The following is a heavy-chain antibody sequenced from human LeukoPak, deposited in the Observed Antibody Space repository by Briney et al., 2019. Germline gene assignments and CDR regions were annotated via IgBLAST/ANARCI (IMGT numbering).Heavy chain of an antibody. CDR1: GFTFSSYG. V-gene: IGHV3-33*01. D-gene: IGHD3-22*01. CDR2: IWYDGSDR. J-gene: IGHJ4*02. Sequence: GGSLRLSCDAPGFTFSSYGMHWVRQAPGKGLEWVAVIWYDGSDRYYADSVKGRFYISRDNSKNTLYLQMNSLRAEDTAVYYCARELPPVVNFYFDSWGQGTLVTVSS. CDR3: ARELPPVVNFYFDS.